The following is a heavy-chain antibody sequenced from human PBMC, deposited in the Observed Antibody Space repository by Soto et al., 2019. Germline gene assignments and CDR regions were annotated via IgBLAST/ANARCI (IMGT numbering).Heavy chain of an antibody. CDR1: GGSISSYY. CDR3: ARSLGAKQRSLDY. J-gene: IGHJ4*02. CDR2: IYYSGST. V-gene: IGHV4-59*01. Sequence: TSETLSLTCTVSGGSISSYYWSWIRQPPGKGLEWIGYIYYSGSTNYNPSLKSRVTISVDTSKNQFSLKLSSVTTADTAVYYCARSLGAKQRSLDYWGRGTLVTVSS. D-gene: IGHD6-25*01.